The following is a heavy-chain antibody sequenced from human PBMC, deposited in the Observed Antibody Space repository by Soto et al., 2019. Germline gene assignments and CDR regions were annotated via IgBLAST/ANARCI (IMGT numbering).Heavy chain of an antibody. V-gene: IGHV3-23*01. CDR1: GFTFSNY. J-gene: IGHJ5*02. CDR2: IGGDGAT. CDR3: AKDAVPYNGKWDWLDP. Sequence: VQLLESGGALVQPGGSLRLSCAASGFTFSNYSWVRQAPGKGPEWVSSIGGDGATNYADSVKGRFTISRDNSKNTLYLQLNGLRVEDTAIYYCAKDAVPYNGKWDWLDPWGQGTLVTVSS. D-gene: IGHD1-20*01.